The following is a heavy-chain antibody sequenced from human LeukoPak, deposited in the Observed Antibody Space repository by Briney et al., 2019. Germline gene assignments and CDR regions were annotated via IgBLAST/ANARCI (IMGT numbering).Heavy chain of an antibody. V-gene: IGHV3-21*01. CDR1: GFTFSSYT. Sequence: GGSLRLSCAASGFTFSSYTINWVRQAPGKGLQWVSSISSGSHHIYYADSVQGRFTISRDNAKNSLYLQMNSLTAEDTAVYYCARGGMLPLDFWGQGTLVTVSS. CDR3: ARGGMLPLDF. J-gene: IGHJ4*02. D-gene: IGHD2-15*01. CDR2: ISSGSHHI.